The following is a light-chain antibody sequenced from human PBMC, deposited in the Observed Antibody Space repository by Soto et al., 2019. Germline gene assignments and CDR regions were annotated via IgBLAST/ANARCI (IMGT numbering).Light chain of an antibody. V-gene: IGKV3D-20*02. CDR3: RQRSSWPWT. J-gene: IGKJ1*01. Sequence: EIVLTQSPGTLSLSPGERATLSCRASQSVSSSYLAWYQQKPGQAPRLLIYEASNRATGTPARFSGSGSGTDFILTITNLEPEDFAVYYCRQRSSWPWTFGQGTKVDIK. CDR2: EAS. CDR1: QSVSSSY.